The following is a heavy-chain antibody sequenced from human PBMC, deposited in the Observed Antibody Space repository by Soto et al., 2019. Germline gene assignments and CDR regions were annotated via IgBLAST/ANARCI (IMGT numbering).Heavy chain of an antibody. J-gene: IGHJ4*02. D-gene: IGHD2-2*01. V-gene: IGHV4-4*01. Sequence: QVQLQESGPGLVMPSWTLSLTCDVSGVSISSGLWWSWVRQPPGKGLEWLGEIYHRETTDNNPSLRSQDAISVDDAESLFSLRVTSVTAADMALYCWASQSSYRIYYWGQGILVTVSS. CDR3: ASQSSYRIYY. CDR2: IYHRETT. CDR1: GVSISSGLW.